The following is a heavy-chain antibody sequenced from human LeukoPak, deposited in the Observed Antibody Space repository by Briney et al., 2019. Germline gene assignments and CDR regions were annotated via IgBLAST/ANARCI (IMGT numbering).Heavy chain of an antibody. Sequence: GGSLRLSCAASGFTFSSYWMSWVRQAPGKGLEWVANIKQDGSEKYYVDSVKGRFTISRDNAKNSLYLQMNSLRAEDTAVYYCAKDGGYVNFDYWGQGTLVTASS. CDR2: IKQDGSEK. J-gene: IGHJ4*02. V-gene: IGHV3-7*03. CDR3: AKDGGYVNFDY. CDR1: GFTFSSYW. D-gene: IGHD5-12*01.